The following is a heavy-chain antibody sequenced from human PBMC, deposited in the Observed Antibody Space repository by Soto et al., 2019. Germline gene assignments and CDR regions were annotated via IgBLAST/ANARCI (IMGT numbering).Heavy chain of an antibody. CDR2: ISGSGGST. D-gene: IGHD2-15*01. CDR3: ATSGRYCSGGSCYGT. Sequence: EVQLLESGGGLVQPGGSLRLSCAASGFTFSSYAMSWVRQAPGKGLEWVSAISGSGGSTYYADSVKGRFTISRDNSKNTLYLQMNSLRAEDTAVYYCATSGRYCSGGSCYGTWGQGTLVTVSS. J-gene: IGHJ4*02. CDR1: GFTFSSYA. V-gene: IGHV3-23*01.